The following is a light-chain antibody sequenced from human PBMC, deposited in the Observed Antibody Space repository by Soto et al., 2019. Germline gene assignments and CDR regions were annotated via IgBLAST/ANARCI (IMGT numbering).Light chain of an antibody. CDR2: EVS. J-gene: IGLJ1*01. V-gene: IGLV2-14*01. CDR1: SSDVGGYNY. Sequence: QSALTQPASVSGSAGQSITISCTRTSSDVGGYNYVSWYQQHPGKAPKLMIYEVSNRPSGVSNRFSGSKSGNTASLTISGLQAEPEADYYCSSYTSSRPYVFGTGTKVT. CDR3: SSYTSSRPYV.